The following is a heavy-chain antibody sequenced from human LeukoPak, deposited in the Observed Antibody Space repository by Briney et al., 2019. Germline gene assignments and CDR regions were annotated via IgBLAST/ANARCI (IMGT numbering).Heavy chain of an antibody. Sequence: GGSLRLSCAASGFTFSSHSMNWVRQAPGKGLEWVSYISSSSSARYYADSVKGRFTISRDDARNSLYLQMNSLRAEDTAVYYCARMSGSRLPGYWGQGALVTVSS. CDR2: ISSSSSAR. CDR1: GFTFSSHS. D-gene: IGHD3-3*01. CDR3: ARMSGSRLPGY. V-gene: IGHV3-48*01. J-gene: IGHJ4*02.